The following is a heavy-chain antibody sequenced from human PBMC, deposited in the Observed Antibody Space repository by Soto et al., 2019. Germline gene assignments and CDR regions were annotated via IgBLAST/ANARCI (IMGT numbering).Heavy chain of an antibody. Sequence: QVQLVQSGAEVKKPGSSVKVSCKASGGTFSSYAISWVRQAPGQGLEWMGGIIPIFTTANYAQKFQGRVTITAVESTSTAYMELSTLRSEDTAVYYCARHTDIVVVVAATPFSWYDPWGQGTLVTVSS. V-gene: IGHV1-69*12. CDR1: GGTFSSYA. CDR2: IIPIFTTA. CDR3: ARHTDIVVVVAATPFSWYDP. D-gene: IGHD2-15*01. J-gene: IGHJ5*02.